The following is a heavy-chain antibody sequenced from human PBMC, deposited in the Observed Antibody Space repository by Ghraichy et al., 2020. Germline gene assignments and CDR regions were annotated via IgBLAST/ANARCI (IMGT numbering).Heavy chain of an antibody. Sequence: SETLSLTCAVYGGSFSGYYWSWIRQPPGKGLEWIGEINHSGSTNYNPSLKSRVTISVDTSKNQFSLKLSSVTAADTAVYYCPYGSGSPFDYWGQGTLVTVS. V-gene: IGHV4-34*01. CDR3: PYGSGSPFDY. CDR2: INHSGST. D-gene: IGHD3-10*01. CDR1: GGSFSGYY. J-gene: IGHJ4*02.